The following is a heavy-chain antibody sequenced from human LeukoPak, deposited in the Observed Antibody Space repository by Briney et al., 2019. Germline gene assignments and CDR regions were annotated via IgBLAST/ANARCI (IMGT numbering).Heavy chain of an antibody. CDR2: ISSSGSTI. CDR1: GFSFSSHE. V-gene: IGHV3-48*03. J-gene: IGHJ3*02. Sequence: PGGSPRLSCAASGFSFSSHEMNWVRQAPGKGLEWASHISSSGSTIYYADSVKGRFTISRDNAKNTLYLQMNSLRAEDTAVYYCAGGGYCSTTICYRRNAFDIWGQGTMVTVSS. D-gene: IGHD2-2*01. CDR3: AGGGYCSTTICYRRNAFDI.